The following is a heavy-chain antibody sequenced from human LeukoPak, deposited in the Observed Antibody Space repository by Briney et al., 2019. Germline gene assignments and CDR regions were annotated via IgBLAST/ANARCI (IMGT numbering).Heavy chain of an antibody. Sequence: PGGSLRLSCTGSGFTFSAYGMHWARQAPGRGLDWVTAIRTDGTETFYADSVKGQFTISRDNYRNTLYLQMNNLRVEDTAIYYCARESWNVAKYVLDMWGQGTLVSVAS. CDR2: IRTDGTET. J-gene: IGHJ3*02. CDR1: GFTFSAYG. V-gene: IGHV3-33*01. CDR3: ARESWNVAKYVLDM. D-gene: IGHD1-1*01.